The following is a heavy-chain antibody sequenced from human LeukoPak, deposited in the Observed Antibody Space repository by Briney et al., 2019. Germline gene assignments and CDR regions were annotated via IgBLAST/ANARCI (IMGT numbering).Heavy chain of an antibody. CDR2: INHSGST. D-gene: IGHD2-15*01. V-gene: IGHV4-34*01. Sequence: PSETLSLTCAVYGGSFSSYYWSWIRQPPGKGLEWIGEINHSGSTNYNPSLKSRVTISVDTSKNQFSLKLSSVTAADTAVYYCARRYCSGYYYYYYMDVWGKGTTVTISS. J-gene: IGHJ6*03. CDR1: GGSFSSYY. CDR3: ARRYCSGYYYYYYMDV.